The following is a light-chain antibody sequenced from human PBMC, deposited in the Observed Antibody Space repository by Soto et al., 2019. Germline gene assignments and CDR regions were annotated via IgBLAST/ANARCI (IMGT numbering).Light chain of an antibody. CDR2: VAS. CDR3: QQYESSLRT. V-gene: IGKV3-20*01. CDR1: QSVSSSY. J-gene: IGKJ1*01. Sequence: EMVLTQSPGTPSLSPGESTTLSCRASQSVSSSYLAWYQHKPGQAPRHLLYVASSRATGIPAWFSGSGSGTDFTLTISRLEPEDFAVYYCQQYESSLRTFGQGTKVEIK.